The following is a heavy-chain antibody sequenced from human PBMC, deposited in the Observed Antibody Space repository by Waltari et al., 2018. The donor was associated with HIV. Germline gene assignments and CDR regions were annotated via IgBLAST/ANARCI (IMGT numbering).Heavy chain of an antibody. CDR2: IRRKAYGGTT. V-gene: IGHV3-49*03. Sequence: EVQLVESGGDLVQPGRSLRLSCTASGFTFGDYAMSWFRQAPGKGLEWVGFIRRKAYGGTTEHAASVKGRFTISRDDSKNIAYLQMNSLKTEDTGVYFCSRGHVPDGYGMDVWGQGTTVTVSS. J-gene: IGHJ6*02. D-gene: IGHD2-2*01. CDR1: GFTFGDYA. CDR3: SRGHVPDGYGMDV.